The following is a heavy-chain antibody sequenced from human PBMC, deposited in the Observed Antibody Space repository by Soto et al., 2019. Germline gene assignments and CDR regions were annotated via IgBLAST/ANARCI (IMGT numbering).Heavy chain of an antibody. CDR2: INPNSGGT. D-gene: IGHD3-9*01. J-gene: IGHJ4*02. V-gene: IGHV1-2*02. Sequence: GASVKVSCKASGYTFTGYYMHWVRQAPGQGLEWMGWINPNSGGTNYAQKFQGRVTMTRDTSISTAYMELSRLRSDDTAVYYCARGPYVAYYDTTFGYWGQGTLVTVSS. CDR1: GYTFTGYY. CDR3: ARGPYVAYYDTTFGY.